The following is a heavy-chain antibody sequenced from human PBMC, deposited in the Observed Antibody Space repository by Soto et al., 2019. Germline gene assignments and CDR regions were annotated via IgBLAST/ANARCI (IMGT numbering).Heavy chain of an antibody. J-gene: IGHJ4*02. CDR2: IIPILGIA. D-gene: IGHD3-3*01. Sequence: QVQLVQSGAEVKKPGSSVKVSCKASGGTFSSYTISWVRQAPGQGLEWMGRIIPILGIANYAQKFQGRVTITADKSTSTAYMELSSLRSEDTAVYYCANLCSGYSPYDYWGQGTLVTVSS. CDR3: ANLCSGYSPYDY. CDR1: GGTFSSYT. V-gene: IGHV1-69*02.